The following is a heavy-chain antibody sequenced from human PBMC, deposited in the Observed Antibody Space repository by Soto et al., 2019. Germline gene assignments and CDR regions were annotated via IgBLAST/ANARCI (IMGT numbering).Heavy chain of an antibody. D-gene: IGHD3-22*01. CDR2: ISAYNGNT. J-gene: IGHJ3*02. Sequence: ASVKVSCKASGYTFTSYGISWVRQAPGQGLEWMGWISAYNGNTNYAQKLQGRVTMTTDTSTSTAYMELRSLRSDDTAVYYCARGGGYDSSGYYSLGAFDIWGQGTMFTVSS. CDR1: GYTFTSYG. CDR3: ARGGGYDSSGYYSLGAFDI. V-gene: IGHV1-18*01.